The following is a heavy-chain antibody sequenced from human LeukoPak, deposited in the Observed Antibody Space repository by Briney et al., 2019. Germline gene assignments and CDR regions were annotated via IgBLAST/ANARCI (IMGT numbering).Heavy chain of an antibody. CDR1: GFTFSSYA. J-gene: IGHJ3*02. CDR3: VSILVEWLLYGAFDI. CDR2: VSGSCGST. V-gene: IGHV3-23*01. Sequence: GGSLRLTCAASGFTFSSYAMSWVRQAPGQGLEWDSAVSGSCGSTYYADSVKGRFTISRDNSKNTLYLQMNSLRAEDTAVYYCVSILVEWLLYGAFDIWGQGTMVTVSS. D-gene: IGHD3-3*01.